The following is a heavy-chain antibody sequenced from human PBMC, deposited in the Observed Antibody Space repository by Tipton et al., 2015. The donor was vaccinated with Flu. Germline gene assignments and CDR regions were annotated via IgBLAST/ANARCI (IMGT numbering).Heavy chain of an antibody. CDR1: GGSISSSSYY. D-gene: IGHD3-3*01. CDR2: IYYSGST. Sequence: LRLSCTVSGGSISSSSYYWGWIRQPPGKGLEWIGSIYYSGSTYYNPSLKSRVTISVDTSKNQFSRKLSSVTAADTAVYCCARDTIFGVAHWGQGTLVTVSS. CDR3: ARDTIFGVAH. J-gene: IGHJ4*02. V-gene: IGHV4-39*07.